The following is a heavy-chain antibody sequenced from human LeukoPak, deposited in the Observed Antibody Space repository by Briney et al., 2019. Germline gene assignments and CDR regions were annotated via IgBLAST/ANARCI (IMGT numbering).Heavy chain of an antibody. V-gene: IGHV3-9*01. J-gene: IGHJ4*02. D-gene: IGHD6-19*01. CDR3: AKDIRPFVDSSGWGPGGGY. CDR1: GFTFDDYA. Sequence: VRSLRLSCAASGFTFDDYAMHLVRQAPGKGLEWVSGISWNSGSIGYADSVKGRFTISRDNAKNSLYLQMNSLRAEDTALYYCAKDIRPFVDSSGWGPGGGYWGQGTLVTVSS. CDR2: ISWNSGSI.